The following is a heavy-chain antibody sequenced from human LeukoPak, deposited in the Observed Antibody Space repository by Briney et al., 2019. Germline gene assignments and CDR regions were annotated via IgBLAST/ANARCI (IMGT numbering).Heavy chain of an antibody. V-gene: IGHV4-59*01. CDR3: ARVGGYIAAAGDFDY. CDR2: IYYSGST. J-gene: IGHJ4*02. D-gene: IGHD6-13*01. CDR1: GASISSYY. Sequence: ASETLSLTCTVSGASISSYYWSWIRQPPGKGLEYIGYIYYSGSTNYNPSLKSRVTMSVDTSKNQFSLKLSSVTAADTAVYYCARVGGYIAAAGDFDYWGQGTLVTVSS.